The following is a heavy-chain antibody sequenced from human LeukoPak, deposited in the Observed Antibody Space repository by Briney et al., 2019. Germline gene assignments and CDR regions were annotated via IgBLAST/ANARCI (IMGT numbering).Heavy chain of an antibody. D-gene: IGHD2-15*01. V-gene: IGHV1-3*01. CDR2: INAGNGNT. CDR1: GYTFTGYY. CDR3: ARGGPGYCSGGSCYLTFLDY. Sequence: ASVKVSCKASGYTFTGYYMHWVRQAPGQRLEWMGWINAGNGNTKYSQKFQGRVTITRDTSASTAYMELSSLRSEDTAVYYCARGGPGYCSGGSCYLTFLDYWGQGTLVTVSS. J-gene: IGHJ4*02.